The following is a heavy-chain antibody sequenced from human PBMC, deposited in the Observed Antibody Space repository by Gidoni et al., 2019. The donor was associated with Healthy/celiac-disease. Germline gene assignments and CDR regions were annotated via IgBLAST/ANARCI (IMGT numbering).Heavy chain of an antibody. Sequence: QVQLVQSGAEVKKPGSSVKVSCKASGGTFISYAISWVRQAPGQGLEWMGGIIPIFGTANYGQEFQGRVTITADESTSTAYMELSSLRSEDTAVYYCARDRAARGLGGYYYYGMDVWGQGTTVTVSS. CDR3: ARDRAARGLGGYYYYGMDV. CDR1: GGTFISYA. CDR2: IIPIFGTA. J-gene: IGHJ6*02. D-gene: IGHD3-16*01. V-gene: IGHV1-69*01.